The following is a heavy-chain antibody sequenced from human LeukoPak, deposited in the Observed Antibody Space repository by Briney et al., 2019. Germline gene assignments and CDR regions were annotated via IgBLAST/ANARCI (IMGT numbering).Heavy chain of an antibody. Sequence: SETLSLTCTVSGGSISSYYWSWIRQPPGKGLEWIGYIYYSGSTNYNPSLKSRVTISVVTSKNQFSLKLSSVTAADTAVYYCAREDVTHDAFDIWGQGTMVTVSS. V-gene: IGHV4-59*01. CDR1: GGSISSYY. J-gene: IGHJ3*02. D-gene: IGHD2-15*01. CDR2: IYYSGST. CDR3: AREDVTHDAFDI.